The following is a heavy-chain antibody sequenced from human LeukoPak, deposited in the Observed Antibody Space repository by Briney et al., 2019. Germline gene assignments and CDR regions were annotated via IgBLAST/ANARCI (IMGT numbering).Heavy chain of an antibody. CDR1: GFTFSSYW. Sequence: PGGSLRLSCEVSGFTFSSYWMSWVRQAPGKGLEWVANIKQDGSEKYDVDSAKGRFTISRDNAKNSLYLQMNSLRVEDTAMYYCARGGGGDGSGWSTTDYWGQGTLVTISS. CDR2: IKQDGSEK. CDR3: ARGGGGDGSGWSTTDY. J-gene: IGHJ4*02. D-gene: IGHD6-19*01. V-gene: IGHV3-7*01.